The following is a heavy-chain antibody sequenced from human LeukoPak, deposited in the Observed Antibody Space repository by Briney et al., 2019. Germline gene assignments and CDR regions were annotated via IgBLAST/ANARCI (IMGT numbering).Heavy chain of an antibody. CDR2: IYYSGST. CDR3: AREGGSYRPGAFDI. J-gene: IGHJ3*02. V-gene: IGHV4-59*11. Sequence: SETLSLTCTVSGGSISSHYWSWIRQPPGKGLEWIGYIYYSGSTNYNPSVKSRVTISVDTSKNQFSLKLSPVTAADTAVYYCAREGGSYRPGAFDIWGQGTMVTVSS. CDR1: GGSISSHY. D-gene: IGHD1-26*01.